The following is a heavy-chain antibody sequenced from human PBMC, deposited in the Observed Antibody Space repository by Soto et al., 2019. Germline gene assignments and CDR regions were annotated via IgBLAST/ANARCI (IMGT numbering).Heavy chain of an antibody. V-gene: IGHV4-59*01. CDR2: IYYSGST. D-gene: IGHD3-10*01. J-gene: IGHJ5*02. CDR1: GGSISSYY. CDR3: ARDRGVWFGEGVWFDP. Sequence: SETLSLTCTVSGGSISSYYWSWIRQPPGKGLEWIGYIYYSGSTNYNPSLKSRVTISVDTSKNQFSLKLSSVTAADTAVYYCARDRGVWFGEGVWFDPWGQGTLVTVSS.